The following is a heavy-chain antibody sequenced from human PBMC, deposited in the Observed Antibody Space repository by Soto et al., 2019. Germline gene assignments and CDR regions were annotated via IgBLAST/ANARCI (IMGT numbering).Heavy chain of an antibody. CDR1: GFAFDSNV. D-gene: IGHD1-20*01. CDR3: ANILTVPTDY. V-gene: IGHV3-33*08. CDR2: IWYAGTKK. Sequence: QVQVVESGGGVVQPGVSLTLSWVASGFAFDSNVMHLVRQAPGKGPEWATDIWYAGTKKHYADSVQGRFTSSRDNSKHTVYLQMNSLRVEDPAVYYCANILTVPTDYWGQGTMVTVSS. J-gene: IGHJ4*02.